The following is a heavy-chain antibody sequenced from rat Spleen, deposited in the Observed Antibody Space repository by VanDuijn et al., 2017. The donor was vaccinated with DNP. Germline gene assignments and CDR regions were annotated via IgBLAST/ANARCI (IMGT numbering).Heavy chain of an antibody. CDR1: GHTFISYY. CDR3: AREETYFGYDYFDY. Sequence: QVQLQQSGAELAKPGSSVKISCKASGHTFISYYTGWIKQTTGQGLEYIGYINMGSGGTKYNEKFKGKATLTVDKSSSTAFMQLSSLTPDDSAVYYCAREETYFGYDYFDYWGQGAMVTVSS. D-gene: IGHD1-6*01. V-gene: IGHV1-43*01. J-gene: IGHJ2*01. CDR2: INMGSGGT.